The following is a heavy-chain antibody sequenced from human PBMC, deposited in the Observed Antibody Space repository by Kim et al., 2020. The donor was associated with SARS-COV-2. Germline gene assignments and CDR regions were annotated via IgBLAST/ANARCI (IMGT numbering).Heavy chain of an antibody. CDR1: GYSFTSYW. J-gene: IGHJ5*02. CDR2: IYPGDSDT. V-gene: IGHV5-51*01. CDR3: ARHGIAAAGRYWFDP. Sequence: GESLKISCKGSGYSFTSYWIGWVRQMPGKGLEWMGIIYPGDSDTRYSPSFQGQVTISADKSISTAYLQWSSLKASDTAMYYCARHGIAAAGRYWFDPWGQGTLVTVSS. D-gene: IGHD6-13*01.